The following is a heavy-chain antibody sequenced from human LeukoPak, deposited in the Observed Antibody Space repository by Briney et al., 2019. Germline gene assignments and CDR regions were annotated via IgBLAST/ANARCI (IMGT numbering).Heavy chain of an antibody. V-gene: IGHV3-66*04. J-gene: IGHJ4*02. CDR2: LYSGGNT. CDR3: ARQRGTTVTTYQVY. Sequence: GGSLRLSCAASGFTVSSDFMIWVRQAPGRGLAGVSILYSGGNTYYAGSVKGRFTISRDNSKNTLFLRMNSLRAEDTAVYYCARQRGTTVTTYQVYWGQGTLVTVSS. D-gene: IGHD4-17*01. CDR1: GFTVSSDF.